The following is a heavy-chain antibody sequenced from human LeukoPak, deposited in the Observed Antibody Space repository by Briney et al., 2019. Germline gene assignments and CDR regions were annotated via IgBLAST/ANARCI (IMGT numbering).Heavy chain of an antibody. D-gene: IGHD1-26*01. J-gene: IGHJ4*02. CDR2: ICANDGNT. CDR1: GLTFRNYA. Sequence: PGGSLRLSCAASGLTFRNYAMSWVRQAPGKGLEWVSVICANDGNTYYADAVKGRFTISRDNSKNTLYLQVNSLRAEDTAVYYCAKGGKWDVTPFDYWGQGTLATVSS. V-gene: IGHV3-23*01. CDR3: AKGGKWDVTPFDY.